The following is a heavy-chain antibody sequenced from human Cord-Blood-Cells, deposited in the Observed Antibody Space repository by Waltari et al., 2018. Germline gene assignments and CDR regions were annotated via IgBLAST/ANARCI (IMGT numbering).Heavy chain of an antibody. J-gene: IGHJ4*02. D-gene: IGHD6-6*01. CDR3: ARLFSSRDDY. V-gene: IGHV4-34*01. CDR2: INHSGST. CDR1: GGSFSGYY. Sequence: QVQLQQWGAGLLKPSETLSLTCAVYGGSFSGYYWSWIRQPPGKGLEGIGEINHSGSTNYNPSLKSRVTISVDTSKNQFSLKLSSVTAADTAVYYCARLFSSRDDYWGQGTLVTVSS.